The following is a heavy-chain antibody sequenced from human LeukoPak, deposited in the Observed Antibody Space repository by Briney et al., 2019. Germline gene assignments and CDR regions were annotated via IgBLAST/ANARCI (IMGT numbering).Heavy chain of an antibody. CDR2: IRSKAYGGTT. J-gene: IGHJ4*02. D-gene: IGHD6-19*01. V-gene: IGHV3-49*03. Sequence: QTGGSLRLSCTASGFTFGDYAMSWFRQAPGKGLEWVGFIRSKAYGGTTEYAASVKGRFTISRDDSKSIAYLQMNSLKTEDTAVYYCTRSTRGWYHYFDYWGQGTLVTVSS. CDR1: GFTFGDYA. CDR3: TRSTRGWYHYFDY.